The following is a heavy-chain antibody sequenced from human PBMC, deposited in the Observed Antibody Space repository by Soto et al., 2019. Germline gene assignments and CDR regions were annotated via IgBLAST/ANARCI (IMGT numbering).Heavy chain of an antibody. V-gene: IGHV3-7*04. D-gene: IGHD1-20*01. CDR2: IKEDGSMA. CDR3: ARDVAYNRQDC. Sequence: VQLVESGGGLVQPGGSLRLSCAASGFTFSSFWMAWVRQAPGKGLEWLANIKEDGSMAYYLDSVKGRFTISRDNAKNSLFLQMNSLRADDTAVYYCARDVAYNRQDCWGLGTLVTVSS. J-gene: IGHJ4*02. CDR1: GFTFSSFW.